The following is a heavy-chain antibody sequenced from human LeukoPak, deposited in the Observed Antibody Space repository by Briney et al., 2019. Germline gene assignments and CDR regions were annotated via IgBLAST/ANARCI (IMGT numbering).Heavy chain of an antibody. CDR2: IRYDGSNK. D-gene: IGHD7-27*01. CDR1: GFTFSSYG. CDR3: AKDHQLGIWAGEDASDI. V-gene: IGHV3-30*02. J-gene: IGHJ3*02. Sequence: PGGSLRLSCAASGFTFSSYGMHWVRQAPGKGLEWVAFIRYDGSNKYYADSVKGRFTISRDNSKNTLYLQMNSLRAEDTAVYYCAKDHQLGIWAGEDASDIWGQGTMVTVSS.